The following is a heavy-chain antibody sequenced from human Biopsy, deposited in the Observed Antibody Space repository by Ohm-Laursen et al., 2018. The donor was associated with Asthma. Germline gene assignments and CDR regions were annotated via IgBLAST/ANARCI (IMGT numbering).Heavy chain of an antibody. J-gene: IGHJ4*02. Sequence: SLRLSCAASGFTFSTSWMIWVRQAPGKGLEWVSVIYSGGTSDTADSVRGRFTISRDFYKNTLYLQMDSLRAEDTAVYYCAKDERAYYGSDSKYMQPVPLGDWGQGTLVIVSA. D-gene: IGHD2-21*01. CDR2: IYSGGTS. CDR3: AKDERAYYGSDSKYMQPVPLGD. V-gene: IGHV3-53*01. CDR1: GFTFSTSW.